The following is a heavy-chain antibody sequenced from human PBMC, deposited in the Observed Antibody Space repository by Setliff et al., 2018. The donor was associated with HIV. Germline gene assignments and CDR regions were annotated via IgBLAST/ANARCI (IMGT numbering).Heavy chain of an antibody. CDR2: ISSSSSYI. V-gene: IGHV3-21*01. CDR1: GFTFSSYS. CDR3: ARDRTYYYILTGYYGLDY. Sequence: GGSLRLSCAASGFTFSSYSMNWVRQAPGKGLEWVSSISSSSSYIYYADSVNGRFTISRDNAKNSLYVQMNSLRAEDTAVYHCARDRTYYYILTGYYGLDYWGQGTMVTVSS. J-gene: IGHJ4*03. D-gene: IGHD3-9*01.